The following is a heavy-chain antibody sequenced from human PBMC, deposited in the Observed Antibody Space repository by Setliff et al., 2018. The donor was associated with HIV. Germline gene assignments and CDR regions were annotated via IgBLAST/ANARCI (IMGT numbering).Heavy chain of an antibody. Sequence: GASVKVSCKASGYTFINYAMNWVRQAPGQGLEWMGWINTNTGNPTYAQGFTGRFVFSLDTSVSTAYLQISSLKAEDTAVYYCARDYKAVAGILGFDPWGQGTLVTVSS. CDR3: ARDYKAVAGILGFDP. V-gene: IGHV7-4-1*02. J-gene: IGHJ5*02. CDR1: GYTFINYA. CDR2: INTNTGNP. D-gene: IGHD6-19*01.